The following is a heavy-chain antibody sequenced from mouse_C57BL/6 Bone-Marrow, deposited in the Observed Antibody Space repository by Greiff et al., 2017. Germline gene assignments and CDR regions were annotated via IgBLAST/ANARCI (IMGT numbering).Heavy chain of an antibody. CDR2: IDPNSGGT. CDR1: GYTFTSYW. J-gene: IGHJ4*01. CDR3: AREDYYYGSSYAMDY. Sequence: QVQLQQPGAELVKPGASVKLSCKASGYTFTSYWMHWVKQRPGRGLEWIGRIDPNSGGTKYNEKFKSKATLTVDEPSSTAYMQLSSLTSEESAVYYCAREDYYYGSSYAMDYWGQGTSVTVSS. D-gene: IGHD1-1*01. V-gene: IGHV1-72*01.